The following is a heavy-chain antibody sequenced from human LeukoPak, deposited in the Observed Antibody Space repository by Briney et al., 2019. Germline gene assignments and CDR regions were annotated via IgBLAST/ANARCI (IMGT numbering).Heavy chain of an antibody. CDR1: GYNFTSYA. J-gene: IGHJ6*04. Sequence: ASVQFSCKASGYNFTSYAMHWVRPAPGQKLEWMGWINAGNGNTKYSQKFQGRVTITRDTSASTAYMELSSLRSEDTAVYYCAGKRKPDYYGMDVWGKGTTVTVSS. CDR2: INAGNGNT. D-gene: IGHD4-23*01. CDR3: AGKRKPDYYGMDV. V-gene: IGHV1-3*01.